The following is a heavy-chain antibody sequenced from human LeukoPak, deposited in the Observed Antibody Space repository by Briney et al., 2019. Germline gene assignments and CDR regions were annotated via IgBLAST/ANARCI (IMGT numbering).Heavy chain of an antibody. CDR1: GGTFGSYP. V-gene: IGHV1-69*01. CDR3: ARGLLEYQLLNNWFDT. CDR2: IIPVFDTT. J-gene: IGHJ5*02. D-gene: IGHD2-2*01. Sequence: GAAVKVSCKCSGGTFGSYPINWVRQAPGQGLEWMGGIIPVFDTTKYAQKFQGRVTISADESPRTAYMELRSLTSEDKAVYYCARGLLEYQLLNNWFDTWGQGTQVIVSS.